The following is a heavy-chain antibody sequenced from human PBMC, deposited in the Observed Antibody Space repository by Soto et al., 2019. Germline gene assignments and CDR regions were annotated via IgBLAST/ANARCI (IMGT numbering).Heavy chain of an antibody. D-gene: IGHD3-22*01. CDR3: DSSPTRAAFDI. J-gene: IGHJ3*02. CDR2: ISSNGGST. V-gene: IGHV3-64*01. CDR1: GFTFSTYT. Sequence: GGSLRLSCAASGFTFSTYTMHWVRQAPGKGLEYVSAISSNGGSTFYASSVKGRFTISRDNSKDTLYLQMGSLRAEDMAVYYYDSSPTRAAFDIWGQGTMVTVSS.